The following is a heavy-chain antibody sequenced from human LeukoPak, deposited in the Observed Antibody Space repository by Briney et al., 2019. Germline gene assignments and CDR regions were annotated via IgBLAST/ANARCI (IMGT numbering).Heavy chain of an antibody. V-gene: IGHV3-30*02. J-gene: IGHJ4*02. CDR3: ARARGYSYGYSDY. CDR1: GFTFSSYS. D-gene: IGHD5-18*01. Sequence: PGGSLRLSCAASGFTFSSYSMHWVRQAPGKGLEWVAFIRYDGSNKYYADSVKGRFTISRDNSKNTLYLQMNSLRAEDTAVYYCARARGYSYGYSDYWGQGTLVTVSS. CDR2: IRYDGSNK.